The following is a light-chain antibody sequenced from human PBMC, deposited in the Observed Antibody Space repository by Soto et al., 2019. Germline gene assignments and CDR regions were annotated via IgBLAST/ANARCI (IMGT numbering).Light chain of an antibody. CDR3: QHYGTSPST. J-gene: IGKJ1*01. CDR2: KAS. CDR1: QTISSW. Sequence: DIQMTQSPSTLSGSVGDRVTITCRASQTISSWLAWYQQKPGKAPKLLIYKASTLKSGVPSRFSGSGSGTDFTLTISRLEPEDFAVDYCQHYGTSPSTFGRGTKVDIK. V-gene: IGKV1-5*03.